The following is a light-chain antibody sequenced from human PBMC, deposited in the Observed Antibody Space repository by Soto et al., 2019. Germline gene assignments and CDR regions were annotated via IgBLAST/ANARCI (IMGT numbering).Light chain of an antibody. J-gene: IGKJ2*01. CDR2: EVS. CDR3: LQTRQLPHT. V-gene: IGKV2D-29*01. CDR1: QSLLHSDGRTY. Sequence: DIVMTQTPLSLSVTPGQPASISCKSSQSLLHSDGRTYVFWYLQKPGQPPQLLIYEVSNRFSGVPARSSGSGSGTDFSLKISRVEAEDVGVYYCLQTRQLPHTFGQGTKLEIK.